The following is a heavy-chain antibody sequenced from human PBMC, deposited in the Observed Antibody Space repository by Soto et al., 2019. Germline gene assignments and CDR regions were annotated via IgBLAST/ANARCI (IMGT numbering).Heavy chain of an antibody. J-gene: IGHJ6*03. CDR3: VRDRGVTLGTRVRPHMAV. V-gene: IGHV3-48*01. Sequence: EVQLVESGGGLIQPGGSLRLSCETSGFTFSGYGMKWVRQAPGKGLEWISHISSRRSTIYYADSVRGRFIISRDNARNSLYLKINSLRAEDTAVYYCVRDRGVTLGTRVRPHMAVWGKGTTVTVSS. D-gene: IGHD2-21*02. CDR1: GFTFSGYG. CDR2: ISSRRSTI.